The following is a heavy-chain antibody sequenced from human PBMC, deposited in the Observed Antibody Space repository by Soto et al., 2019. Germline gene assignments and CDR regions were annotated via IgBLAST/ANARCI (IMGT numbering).Heavy chain of an antibody. Sequence: VQLVESGGTLVQPGGSLRLSCAASGFSVTSNYMTWVRQAPGKGLECVSVIYAGGNTYYPDSVKSRFTISCDNSKNTLCLQMNNLRAEDTAVYYCARVTTFYDILTTSYALNYFDYWGQGTRVTVSS. CDR2: IYAGGNT. V-gene: IGHV3-53*01. J-gene: IGHJ4*02. D-gene: IGHD3-9*01. CDR1: GFSVTSNY. CDR3: ARVTTFYDILTTSYALNYFDY.